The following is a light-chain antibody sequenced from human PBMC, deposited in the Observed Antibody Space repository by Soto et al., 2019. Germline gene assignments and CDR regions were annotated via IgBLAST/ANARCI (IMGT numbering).Light chain of an antibody. CDR1: QSVSSTS. V-gene: IGKV3-20*01. J-gene: IGKJ2*01. CDR3: QQYGRSPPFT. Sequence: EIVLTQSPATLSFSPGERASLPCTASQSVSSTSIAWYQQNPGQAPRLLIYGASSRATGIPDRFSGSGSGTDFTLTISRLEPEDFAVYFCQQYGRSPPFTFGQGTKVDIK. CDR2: GAS.